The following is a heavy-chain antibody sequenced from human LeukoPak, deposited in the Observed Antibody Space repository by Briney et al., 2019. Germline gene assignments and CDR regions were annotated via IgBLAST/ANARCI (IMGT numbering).Heavy chain of an antibody. CDR2: INPNSGGT. V-gene: IGHV1-2*06. D-gene: IGHD4-17*01. J-gene: IGHJ4*02. CDR1: GYTFTGYY. CDR3: AASYGDYVEFDY. Sequence: ASVKVSCKASGYTFTGYYMHWVRQAPGQGLEWMGRINPNSGGTNYAQKLQGRVTITRDMSTSTAYMELSSLRSEDTAVYYCAASYGDYVEFDYWGQGTLVTVSS.